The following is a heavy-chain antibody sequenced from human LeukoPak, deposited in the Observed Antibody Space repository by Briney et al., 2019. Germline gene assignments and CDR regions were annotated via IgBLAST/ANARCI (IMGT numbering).Heavy chain of an antibody. Sequence: GRSLRLSCAASGFTVSSNYMSWVRQAPGKGLEWVSVIYSGGSTYYADSVKGRFTISRDNSKNTLYLQMNSLETEDTAVYYCATYRTGYYYFDYWGPGTLVTVSS. CDR1: GFTVSSNY. J-gene: IGHJ4*02. D-gene: IGHD3-9*01. CDR2: IYSGGST. V-gene: IGHV3-66*01. CDR3: ATYRTGYYYFDY.